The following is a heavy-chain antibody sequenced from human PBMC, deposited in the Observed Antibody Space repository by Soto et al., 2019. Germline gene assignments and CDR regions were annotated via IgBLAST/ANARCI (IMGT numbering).Heavy chain of an antibody. V-gene: IGHV3-21*01. CDR2: ISSSSSYI. J-gene: IGHJ6*01. D-gene: IGHD3-3*01. Sequence: PVGSLRLSCAASGFTFSSYSMNLVRQAPGKGLEWVSSISSSSSYIYYADSVKGRFTISRDNANNSLSMQMKSLRAEDTAVYYCEREGYDLWIGYLSTNGMDVCGQATRVPV. CDR3: EREGYDLWIGYLSTNGMDV. CDR1: GFTFSSYS.